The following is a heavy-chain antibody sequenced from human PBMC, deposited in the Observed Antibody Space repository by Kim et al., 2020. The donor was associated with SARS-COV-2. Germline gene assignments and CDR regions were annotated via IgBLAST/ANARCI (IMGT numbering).Heavy chain of an antibody. CDR1: GGSISSSSYY. Sequence: SETLSLTCTVSGGSISSSSYYWGWIRQPPGKGLEWIGSIYYSGSTYYNPSLKSRVTISVDTSKNQFSLKLSSVTAADTAVYYCARSSYCSSTSCPYSDAYYYYYYMDVWGKGTTVTVSS. J-gene: IGHJ6*03. CDR2: IYYSGST. V-gene: IGHV4-39*01. D-gene: IGHD2-2*01. CDR3: ARSSYCSSTSCPYSDAYYYYYYMDV.